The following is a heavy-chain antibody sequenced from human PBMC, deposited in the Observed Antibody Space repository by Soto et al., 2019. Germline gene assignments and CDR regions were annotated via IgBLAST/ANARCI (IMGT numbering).Heavy chain of an antibody. D-gene: IGHD2-15*01. J-gene: IGHJ6*03. V-gene: IGHV1-58*02. Sequence: ASVKVSCKASGFTFTSSAMQWVRQARGQRLEWIGWIVVGSGNTNYAQKFQERVTITRDMSTSTAYIELSSLRSEDTAVYYCAASLGDYDYYYMDVWGKGTTVTVSS. CDR1: GFTFTSSA. CDR3: AASLGDYDYYYMDV. CDR2: IVVGSGNT.